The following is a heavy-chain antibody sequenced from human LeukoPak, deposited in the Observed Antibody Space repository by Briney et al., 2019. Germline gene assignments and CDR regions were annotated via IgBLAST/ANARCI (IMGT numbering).Heavy chain of an antibody. Sequence: ASVRVSCKASGYTFTAHYLHWVRQAPGQGPEWMGRLNPSSGDTNYAQKFQGRVTMTRDTAISTAYMDLSGLRSDDTAVYYCARPVGTIITFGGVETHWGQGTLVTVSS. CDR2: LNPSSGDT. J-gene: IGHJ4*02. CDR1: GYTFTAHY. CDR3: ARPVGTIITFGGVETH. D-gene: IGHD3-16*01. V-gene: IGHV1-2*06.